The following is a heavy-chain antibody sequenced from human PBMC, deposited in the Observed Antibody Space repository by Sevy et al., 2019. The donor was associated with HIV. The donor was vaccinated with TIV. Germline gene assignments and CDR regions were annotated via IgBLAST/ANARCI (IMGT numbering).Heavy chain of an antibody. D-gene: IGHD3-10*01. CDR1: GFTFSSYG. J-gene: IGHJ3*02. CDR2: ISYDGSNK. Sequence: GGSLRLSCAASGFTFSSYGMHWVRQAPGKGLEWVAVISYDGSNKYYADSVKGRFTISRDNSKNKLYLQMNSLRAEDTAVYYCAKALLWFGELRGDAFDIWGQGTMVTVSS. V-gene: IGHV3-30*18. CDR3: AKALLWFGELRGDAFDI.